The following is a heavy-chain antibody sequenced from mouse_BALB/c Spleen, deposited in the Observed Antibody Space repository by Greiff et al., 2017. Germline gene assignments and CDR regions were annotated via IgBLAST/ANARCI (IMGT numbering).Heavy chain of an antibody. J-gene: IGHJ4*01. CDR1: GFTFSSYA. CDR2: ISSGGSYT. V-gene: IGHV5-9-4*01. CDR3: ARVLTTVVEAMDY. D-gene: IGHD1-1*01. Sequence: EVKVVESGGGLVKPGGSLKLSCAASGFTFSSYAMSWVRQSPEKRLEWVAEISSGGSYTYYPDTVTGRFTISRDNAKNTLYLEMSSLRSEDTAMYYCARVLTTVVEAMDYWGQGTSVTVSS.